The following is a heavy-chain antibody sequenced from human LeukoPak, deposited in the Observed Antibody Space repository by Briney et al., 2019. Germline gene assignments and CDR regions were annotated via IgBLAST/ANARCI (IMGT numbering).Heavy chain of an antibody. V-gene: IGHV4-59*01. CDR2: IYYSGST. CDR3: ARGDFWSGYLAD. Sequence: SETLSLTCTVSGGSISSYYWSWIRQPPGKGLEWIGYIYYSGSTNYNPSLKSRVTISVDTSRNQFSLKLSSVTAADTAVYYCARGDFWSGYLADWGQGTLVTVSS. CDR1: GGSISSYY. J-gene: IGHJ4*02. D-gene: IGHD3-3*01.